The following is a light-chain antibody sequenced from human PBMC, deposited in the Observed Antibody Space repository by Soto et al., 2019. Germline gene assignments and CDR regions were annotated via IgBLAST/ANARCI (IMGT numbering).Light chain of an antibody. CDR1: SSYIGSHT. Sequence: QSVLNKPPSASGTPWQRVTISCSGSSSYIGSHTVNWYQPLPGTAPRLLIYNNNQRPSGVPDRFSGSKSGTSASLAISGLQSEDEADYYCAAWDDILNGFYVFGTGTKVTVL. CDR2: NNN. J-gene: IGLJ1*01. V-gene: IGLV1-44*01. CDR3: AAWDDILNGFYV.